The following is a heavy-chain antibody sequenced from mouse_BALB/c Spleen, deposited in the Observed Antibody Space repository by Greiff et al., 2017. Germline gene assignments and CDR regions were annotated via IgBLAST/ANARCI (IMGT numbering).Heavy chain of an antibody. CDR1: GFTFSSYA. CDR3: ARDYYGGY. Sequence: EVQLVESGGGLVKPGGSLKLSCAASGFTFSSYAMSWVRQTPEKRLEWVASISSGGSTYYPDSVKGRFTISRDNARNILYLQMSSLRSEDTAMYYCARDYYGGYWGQGTTLTVSS. J-gene: IGHJ2*01. CDR2: ISSGGST. V-gene: IGHV5-6-5*01. D-gene: IGHD1-1*01.